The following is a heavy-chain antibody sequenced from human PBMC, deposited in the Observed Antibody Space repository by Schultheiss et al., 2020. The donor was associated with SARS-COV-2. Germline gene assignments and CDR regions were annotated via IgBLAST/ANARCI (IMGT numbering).Heavy chain of an antibody. CDR3: ANPPSLFGDLDYYYYMDV. Sequence: GGSLRLSCAASGFTFSSYAMSWVRQAPGKGLEWVSAISGSGGSTYYADSVKGRFTISRDNSKNTLYLQMNSLRAEDTAVYYCANPPSLFGDLDYYYYMDVWGKGTTVTVSS. D-gene: IGHD3-10*01. CDR2: ISGSGGST. CDR1: GFTFSSYA. V-gene: IGHV3-23*01. J-gene: IGHJ6*03.